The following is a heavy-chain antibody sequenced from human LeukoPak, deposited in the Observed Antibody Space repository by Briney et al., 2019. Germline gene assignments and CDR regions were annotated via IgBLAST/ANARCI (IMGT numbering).Heavy chain of an antibody. J-gene: IGHJ4*02. CDR3: AGNYVYVWGRLD. V-gene: IGHV1-69*05. Sequence: ASVKVSCKASGGTFSSYAISWVRQAPGQGHEWMGRIIPIFGTANYAQKFQGRVTITTDESTSTAYMELSSLRSEDTAVYYCAGNYVYVWGRLDWGQGTLVTVSS. CDR2: IIPIFGTA. D-gene: IGHD3-16*01. CDR1: GGTFSSYA.